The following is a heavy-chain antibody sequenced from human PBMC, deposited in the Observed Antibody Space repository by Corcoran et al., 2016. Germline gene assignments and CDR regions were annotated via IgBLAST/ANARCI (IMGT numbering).Heavy chain of an antibody. CDR3: ARLVVVAATDYFDY. V-gene: IGHV3-7*03. J-gene: IGHJ4*02. Sequence: EVQLVESGGGLVQPGGSLRLSCAASGFTFSSYWMSWVRQAPGKGLEWVANIKQDGSEKYYVDSVKGRFTISRDNAKNSLYLQMNSLRAEDTAVYYCARLVVVAATDYFDYWGQGTLVTVSS. D-gene: IGHD2-15*01. CDR1: GFTFSSYW. CDR2: IKQDGSEK.